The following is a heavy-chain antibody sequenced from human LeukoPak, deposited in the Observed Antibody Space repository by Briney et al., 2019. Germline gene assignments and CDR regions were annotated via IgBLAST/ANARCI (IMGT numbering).Heavy chain of an antibody. V-gene: IGHV1-2*02. Sequence: ASVKVSCKASGYAFTAYYMHWVRQAPGQGLEWMGWIDPNSGATDSAQKFQGRVTVTRDTSINTVYMELSRLTSDDTAVYYCARGRASLTAWFVPWGQGTLVTVSS. CDR2: IDPNSGAT. CDR3: ARGRASLTAWFVP. D-gene: IGHD1-20*01. J-gene: IGHJ5*02. CDR1: GYAFTAYY.